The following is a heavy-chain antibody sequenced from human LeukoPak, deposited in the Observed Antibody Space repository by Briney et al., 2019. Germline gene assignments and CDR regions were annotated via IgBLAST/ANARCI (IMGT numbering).Heavy chain of an antibody. J-gene: IGHJ4*02. CDR2: IYYSGST. V-gene: IGHV4-59*01. CDR3: ARVRRTFFDY. Sequence: SETLSLTCTVSGGSISSYYWSWIRQPPGKGLEWIGYIYYSGSTNYNPSLKSRVTISVDTSKNQFSLKLSSVTAADTAVYYCARVRRTFFDYWGQGTLVTVSS. CDR1: GGSISSYY.